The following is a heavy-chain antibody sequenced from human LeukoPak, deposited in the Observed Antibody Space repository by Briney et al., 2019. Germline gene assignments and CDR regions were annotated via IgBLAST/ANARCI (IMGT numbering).Heavy chain of an antibody. V-gene: IGHV1-18*01. CDR3: ARDYDFWSGYYFFDY. Sequence: ASVTVSCKASGYTFTSYGISWVRQAPGQGLEWMGWISAYNGNTNYAQKLQGRVTMTTDTSTSTAYMELRSLRSDDTAVYYCARDYDFWSGYYFFDYWGQGTLVTVSS. D-gene: IGHD3-3*01. CDR1: GYTFTSYG. CDR2: ISAYNGNT. J-gene: IGHJ4*02.